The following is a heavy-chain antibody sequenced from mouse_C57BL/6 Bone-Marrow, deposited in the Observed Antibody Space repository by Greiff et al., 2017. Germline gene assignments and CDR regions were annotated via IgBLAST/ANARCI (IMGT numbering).Heavy chain of an antibody. CDR3: ASSYYGMDY. J-gene: IGHJ4*01. CDR2: ISSGSSTI. CDR1: GFTFSDYG. V-gene: IGHV5-17*01. Sequence: EVKLVESGGGLVKPGGSLKLSCAASGFTFSDYGMHWVRQAPEKGLEWVAYISSGSSTIYYADTVKGRFTISRNNAKNTLFLQMTSLRSEDTAMYYCASSYYGMDYWGQGTSVTVSS.